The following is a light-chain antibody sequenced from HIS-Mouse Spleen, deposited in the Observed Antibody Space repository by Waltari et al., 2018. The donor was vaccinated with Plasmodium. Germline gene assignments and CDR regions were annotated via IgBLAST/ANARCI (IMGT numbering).Light chain of an antibody. CDR2: QDS. CDR1: KLGDKS. CDR3: QAWDSSTAV. V-gene: IGLV3-1*01. Sequence: SYELTQPPSVSVSPGQTASITCSGDKLGDKSACWYQQKPDQSPVLVIYQDSKRPSGIPERFSGSNSGNTATLTISGTQAMDEADYYCQAWDSSTAVFGGGTKLTVL. J-gene: IGLJ3*02.